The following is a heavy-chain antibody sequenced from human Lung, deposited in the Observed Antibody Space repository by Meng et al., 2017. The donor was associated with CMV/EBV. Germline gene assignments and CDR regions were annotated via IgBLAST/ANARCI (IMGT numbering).Heavy chain of an antibody. J-gene: IGHJ4*02. CDR3: AKDQLRYCSNGVCSYFDY. CDR1: GFTSSSYA. Sequence: GGSXRLXCAASGFTSSSYAMHCVRQAPGKGLEWVAFIRNDATDEYYADSVKGRFTISRDNSRNTLHLQMNSLRPEDTAVYYCAKDQLRYCSNGVCSYFDYWXQGTLVTVSS. V-gene: IGHV3-30*02. D-gene: IGHD2-8*01. CDR2: IRNDATDE.